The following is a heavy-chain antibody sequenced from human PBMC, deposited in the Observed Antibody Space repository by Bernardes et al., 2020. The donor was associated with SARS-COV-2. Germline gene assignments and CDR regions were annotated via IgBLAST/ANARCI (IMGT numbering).Heavy chain of an antibody. CDR2: ISAYNGHT. CDR1: GYTFTSYG. Sequence: ASVKVSCKASGYTFTSYGISWVRQAPGQGLEWMGWISAYNGHTNYAQKLQGRVTMTTDTSTSTAYMELRSLRSDDTAVYYCARSYSGIVVVPAAIYYYYMDVWGKGTTVTVSS. J-gene: IGHJ6*03. CDR3: ARSYSGIVVVPAAIYYYYMDV. D-gene: IGHD2-2*02. V-gene: IGHV1-18*01.